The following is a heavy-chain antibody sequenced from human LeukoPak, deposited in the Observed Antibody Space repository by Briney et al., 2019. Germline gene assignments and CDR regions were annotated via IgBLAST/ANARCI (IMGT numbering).Heavy chain of an antibody. V-gene: IGHV3-23*01. CDR3: AKDPHSSGWYFDY. CDR1: GFTFSSSA. D-gene: IGHD6-19*01. Sequence: GGSLRLSCVASGFTFSSSAMTWVRQAPGKGLDWVSHISASGATTYYADSVKGRFTISRDNSKNTLSLQMNSLGADDTAVYYCAKDPHSSGWYFDYWGQGALVTVSS. CDR2: ISASGATT. J-gene: IGHJ4*02.